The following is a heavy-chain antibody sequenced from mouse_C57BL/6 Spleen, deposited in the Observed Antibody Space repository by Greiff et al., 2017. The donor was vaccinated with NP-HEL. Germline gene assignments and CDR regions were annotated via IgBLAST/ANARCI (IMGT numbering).Heavy chain of an antibody. V-gene: IGHV14-4*01. D-gene: IGHD2-4*01. J-gene: IGHJ3*01. Sequence: VQLQQSGAELVRPGASVKLSCTASGFNIKDDYMHWVKQRPEQGLEWIGWIDPENGDTEYASKFQGKATITADTSSNTAYLQLSSLTSEDTAVYYCTKDRLRFAYWGQETLVTVSA. CDR2: IDPENGDT. CDR3: TKDRLRFAY. CDR1: GFNIKDDY.